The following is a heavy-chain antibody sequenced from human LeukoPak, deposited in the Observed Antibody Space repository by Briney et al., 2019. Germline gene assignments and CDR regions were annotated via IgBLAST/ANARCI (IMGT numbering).Heavy chain of an antibody. D-gene: IGHD6-13*01. CDR1: GGSISSYY. CDR3: ARPSSSWYWAFDI. Sequence: SETLSLTCTVSGGSISSYYWSWIRQPPGKGLEWIGYIYYSGSTNYNPSLKSRVTMSVDTSKNQFSLKLSSVTAADTAVYYCARPSSSWYWAFDIWGQGTMVTVSS. V-gene: IGHV4-59*08. CDR2: IYYSGST. J-gene: IGHJ3*02.